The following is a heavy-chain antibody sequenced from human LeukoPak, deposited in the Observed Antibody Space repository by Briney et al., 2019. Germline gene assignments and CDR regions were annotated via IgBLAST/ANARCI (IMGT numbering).Heavy chain of an antibody. CDR2: IYSGGST. Sequence: GGSLRLSCAASGFTVSSNYMSWVRQAPGKGLEWVSVIYSGGSTYYADYVKGRFTISRDNSKNTLYLQMNSLRAEDTAVYYCARANSGYCSGGSCYSYYYYGMDVWGQGTTVTVSS. CDR1: GFTVSSNY. CDR3: ARANSGYCSGGSCYSYYYYGMDV. D-gene: IGHD2-15*01. J-gene: IGHJ6*02. V-gene: IGHV3-66*01.